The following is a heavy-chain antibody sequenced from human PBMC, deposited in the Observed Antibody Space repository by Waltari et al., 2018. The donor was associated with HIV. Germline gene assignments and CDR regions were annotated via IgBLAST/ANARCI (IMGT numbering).Heavy chain of an antibody. Sequence: QVPPQESGPGVVKPSEPLSPTCTAPGPSISIVSHYWAWVRQPPGKALELIGNIFQSRNTSYNPSLKSRVTISVDTSKKQFSLKLPTVTAANTAVYYCARRGGATVTSFYYYGLDVWGRGTTVTVSS. J-gene: IGHJ6*02. D-gene: IGHD4-17*01. V-gene: IGHV4-39*01. CDR2: IFQSRNT. CDR1: GPSISIVSHY. CDR3: ARRGGATVTSFYYYGLDV.